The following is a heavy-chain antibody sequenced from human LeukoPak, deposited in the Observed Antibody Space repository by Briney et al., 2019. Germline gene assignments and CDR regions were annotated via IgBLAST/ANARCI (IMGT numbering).Heavy chain of an antibody. Sequence: PSETLSLTCTVSGGSISSSRSYWGWIRQSPGKGLEWIGSSSSSGTTYYNPSLKNRVTMSLDTPNNQFSLKLSSVTAADTAVYYCARDLVTVTKGFDIWGQGTMVSVSS. V-gene: IGHV4-39*07. CDR2: SSSSGTT. D-gene: IGHD4-17*01. CDR3: ARDLVTVTKGFDI. CDR1: GGSISSSRSY. J-gene: IGHJ3*02.